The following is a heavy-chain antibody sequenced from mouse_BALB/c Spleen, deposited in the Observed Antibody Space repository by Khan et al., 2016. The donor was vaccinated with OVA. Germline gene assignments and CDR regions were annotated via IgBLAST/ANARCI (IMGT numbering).Heavy chain of an antibody. Sequence: VQLQQSGAELVRSGASVKLSCTASGFNIKDYYMHWVKQRPEQGLEWIGWIDPENGDTEYAPKFPGKATMTADRSSNTAYLQLSSLTSEDTAVYYCNALLRGKYFDYWGQGTTLTVSS. D-gene: IGHD1-1*01. V-gene: IGHV14-4*02. CDR2: IDPENGDT. J-gene: IGHJ2*01. CDR3: NALLRGKYFDY. CDR1: GFNIKDYY.